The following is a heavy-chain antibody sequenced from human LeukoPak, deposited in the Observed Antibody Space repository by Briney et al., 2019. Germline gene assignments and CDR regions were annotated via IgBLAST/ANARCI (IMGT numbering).Heavy chain of an antibody. CDR2: IYYSGST. J-gene: IGHJ4*02. CDR1: GGSIGSSSYY. D-gene: IGHD2-8*01. V-gene: IGHV4-39*01. Sequence: PSETLSLTCTVSGGSIGSSSYYWGWIRQPPGKGLEWIGSIYYSGSTYYNPSLKSRVTISVDTSKNQFSLKLSSVTAADTSVYYCHYYCTNGVCSPFDYWGQGTLVTVSS. CDR3: HYYCTNGVCSPFDY.